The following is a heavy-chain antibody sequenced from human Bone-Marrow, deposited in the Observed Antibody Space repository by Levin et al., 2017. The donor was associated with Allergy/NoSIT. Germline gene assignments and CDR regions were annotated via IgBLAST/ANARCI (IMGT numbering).Heavy chain of an antibody. V-gene: IGHV3-13*01. CDR3: ARDKYGMDV. D-gene: IGHD2-8*01. CDR1: GFTFSSYD. CDR2: IGIAGDS. Sequence: GGSLRLSCVASGFTFSSYDMHWVRQVTGKGLEWVSAIGIAGDSHYLGSVKGRFIISRENAKNSLYLQMNSLRAGDTAVYYCARDKYGMDVWGQGTTVIVSS. J-gene: IGHJ6*02.